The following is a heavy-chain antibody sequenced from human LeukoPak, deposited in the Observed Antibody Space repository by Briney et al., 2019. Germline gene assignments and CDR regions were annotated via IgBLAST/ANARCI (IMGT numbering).Heavy chain of an antibody. V-gene: IGHV4-4*09. CDR1: GDSISSFY. Sequence: SETLSLTCTVSGDSISSFYWSWIRRPPGKGLEWIGYIYTSGSTSHNPSLKSRLTISVDTSKNQFSLNLTSVTAADTAVYYCARHPRNEALDALDIWGQGTMVTVSS. D-gene: IGHD1-1*01. J-gene: IGHJ3*02. CDR3: ARHPRNEALDALDI. CDR2: IYTSGST.